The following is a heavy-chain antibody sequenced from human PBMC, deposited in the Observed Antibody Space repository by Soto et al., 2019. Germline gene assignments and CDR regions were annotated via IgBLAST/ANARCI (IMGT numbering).Heavy chain of an antibody. CDR3: ARDAPTPYSSSSYYFDY. CDR2: ISYDGSNK. V-gene: IGHV3-30-3*01. CDR1: GFTFSSYA. Sequence: GGSLRLSCAASGFTFSSYAMHWVRQAPGKGLEWVAVISYDGSNKYYADSVKGRFTISRDNSKNTLYLQMNSLRAEDTAVYYCARDAPTPYSSSSYYFDYWGQGTLVTVSS. J-gene: IGHJ4*02. D-gene: IGHD6-6*01.